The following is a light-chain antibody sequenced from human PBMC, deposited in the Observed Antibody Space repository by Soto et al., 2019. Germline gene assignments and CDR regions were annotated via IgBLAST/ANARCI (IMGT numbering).Light chain of an antibody. Sequence: EIVMTQSPATLSVSPGEGATLSCRASQNVYSNLAWYQQKPGQAPRLLIYGASTRATSIPARFSGSGSGTAFTLTISSLKSEDFAVYYCQQHGNWPLTFGGGTKVEIK. J-gene: IGKJ4*01. CDR1: QNVYSN. CDR3: QQHGNWPLT. CDR2: GAS. V-gene: IGKV3-15*01.